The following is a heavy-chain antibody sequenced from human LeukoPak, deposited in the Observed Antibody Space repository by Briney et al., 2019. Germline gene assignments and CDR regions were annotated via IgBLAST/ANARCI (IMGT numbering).Heavy chain of an antibody. Sequence: ASVKVSCKASGYTFTSYYMHWVRQAPGQGLEWMGWINPNSGGTNYAQKFQGRVTMIRDTSISTAYMELSRLRSDDTAVYYCARKGSSSWSNYFDYWGQGTLVTVSS. D-gene: IGHD6-13*01. V-gene: IGHV1-2*02. CDR1: GYTFTSYY. CDR2: INPNSGGT. CDR3: ARKGSSSWSNYFDY. J-gene: IGHJ4*02.